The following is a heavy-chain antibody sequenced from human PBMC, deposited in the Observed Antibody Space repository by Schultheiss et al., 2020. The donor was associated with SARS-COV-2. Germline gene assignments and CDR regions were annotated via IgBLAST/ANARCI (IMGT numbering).Heavy chain of an antibody. V-gene: IGHV1-69*05. J-gene: IGHJ4*02. CDR2: IIPIFGTA. D-gene: IGHD1-26*01. CDR3: AREGPGSHHAQDY. Sequence: SVKVSCKASGYTFTSYGISWVRQAPGQGLEWMGGIIPIFGTANYAQKFQGRVTMTRDTSTSTVYMELSSLRSEDTAVYYCAREGPGSHHAQDYWGQGTLVTVSS. CDR1: GYTFTSYG.